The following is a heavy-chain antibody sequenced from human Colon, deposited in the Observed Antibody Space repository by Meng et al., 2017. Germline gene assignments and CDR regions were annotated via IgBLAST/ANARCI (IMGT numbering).Heavy chain of an antibody. V-gene: IGHV4-30-4*01. D-gene: IGHD2-2*01. CDR3: ARNPVIPDARTFDF. Sequence: QVQLQESGPGLVKPSQTLSLTCTISNGSINSADYYWNWIRQPPGKGPEWLGYIQSSGNTYYTPSLKSRLAMSLDTSKNQFSLRLTSVTAADTAVYYCARNPVIPDARTFDFWGQGALVTVSS. CDR1: NGSINSADYY. CDR2: IQSSGNT. J-gene: IGHJ4*02.